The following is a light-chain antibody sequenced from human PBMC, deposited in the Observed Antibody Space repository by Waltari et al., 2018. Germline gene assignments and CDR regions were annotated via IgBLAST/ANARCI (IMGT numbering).Light chain of an antibody. CDR1: QSVLSSSNNKNY. CDR2: WTS. V-gene: IGKV4-1*01. CDR3: QQYYTTPFT. J-gene: IGKJ3*01. Sequence: DLVMTQSPDSLAVSLGERATINCKSSQSVLSSSNNKNYLAWYQQKPGQPPKLLIYWTSTRESGVPERFSGSGSGTDFTLTISSLQAEDVAVYYCQQYYTTPFTFGPGTKVDI.